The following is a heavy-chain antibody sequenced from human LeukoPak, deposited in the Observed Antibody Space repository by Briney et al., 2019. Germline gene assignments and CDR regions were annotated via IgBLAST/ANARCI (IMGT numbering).Heavy chain of an antibody. CDR2: IIPILGIA. CDR1: GGTFSSYA. V-gene: IGHV1-69*04. Sequence: SVKVSCKASGGTFSSYAISWVRQAPGQGLEWMGRIIPILGIANYAQKFQGRVTIAADKSTSTAYMELSSLRSEDTAVYYCARGKTTVTIDYWGQGTLVTVSS. D-gene: IGHD4-17*01. J-gene: IGHJ4*02. CDR3: ARGKTTVTIDY.